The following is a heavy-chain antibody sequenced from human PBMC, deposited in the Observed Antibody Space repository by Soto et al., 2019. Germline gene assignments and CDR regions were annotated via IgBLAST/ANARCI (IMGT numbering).Heavy chain of an antibody. CDR3: ARGAAYDFCSGYYNY. CDR2: TYYSGSN. Sequence: QVQLQESGPGLVKASETLSLTCSVSGASVTSSTYYWGWLRQPPGKGLEWIGYTYYSGSNRYSPSTESRVTISIDTSKHKFSLTLSSLTAADTAVYYCARGAAYDFCSGYYNYWGQGTLVTVSS. J-gene: IGHJ4*02. V-gene: IGHV4-61*01. D-gene: IGHD3-3*01. CDR1: GASVTSSTYY.